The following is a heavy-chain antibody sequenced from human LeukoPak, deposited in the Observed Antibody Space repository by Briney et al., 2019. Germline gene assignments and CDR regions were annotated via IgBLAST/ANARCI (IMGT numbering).Heavy chain of an antibody. CDR3: AREAPVVTRLSTPYYYGMDV. Sequence: GRSLRLSCAASGFTYSSYGVHWVRQAPGKGLEWVAVIWYDGSNKYYADSVKGRFTISRDNSKNKLYLQMNSLRAEDTAVYYCAREAPVVTRLSTPYYYGMDVWGQGTTVTVSS. D-gene: IGHD4-23*01. CDR1: GFTYSSYG. J-gene: IGHJ6*02. CDR2: IWYDGSNK. V-gene: IGHV3-33*01.